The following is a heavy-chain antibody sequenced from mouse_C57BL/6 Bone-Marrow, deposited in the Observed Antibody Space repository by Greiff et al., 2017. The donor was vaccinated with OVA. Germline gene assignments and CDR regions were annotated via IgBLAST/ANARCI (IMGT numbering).Heavy chain of an antibody. CDR1: GFNIKDDY. V-gene: IGHV14-4*01. CDR2: IDPENGDT. Sequence: VQLQQSGAELVRPGASVKLSCTASGFNIKDDYMHWVKQRPEQGLEWIGWIDPENGDTEYASKFQGKATITADTASNTAYLHLSSLTSEDTAVYYCITYDYDRDAMDYWGQGTSVTVSS. CDR3: ITYDYDRDAMDY. J-gene: IGHJ4*01. D-gene: IGHD2-4*01.